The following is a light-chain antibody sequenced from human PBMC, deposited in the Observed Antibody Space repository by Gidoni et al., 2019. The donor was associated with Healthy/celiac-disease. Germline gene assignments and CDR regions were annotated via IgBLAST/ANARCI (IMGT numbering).Light chain of an antibody. CDR1: SSNIGSNT. CDR3: AAWDDSLNGPNYV. V-gene: IGLV1-44*01. Sequence: SVLTQPPSASGTPGPRVTISCSGSSSNIGSNTVNWYQQLPGTAPKLLIYSNNQRPSGVPDRFSGSKSGTSASLAISGLQSEDEADYYCAAWDDSLNGPNYVFGTGTKVTVL. CDR2: SNN. J-gene: IGLJ1*01.